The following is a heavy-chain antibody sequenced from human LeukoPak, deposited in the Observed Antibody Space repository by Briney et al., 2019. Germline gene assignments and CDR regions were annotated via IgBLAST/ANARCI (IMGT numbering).Heavy chain of an antibody. J-gene: IGHJ4*02. D-gene: IGHD3-22*01. CDR3: ARVTSGGYLDS. CDR2: IYTSGSA. CDR1: GGSISSGSYY. Sequence: SETLSLTCTVSGGSISSGSYYWSWIRQPAGKGLEWIGRIYTSGSANYNPSLKSRVSISVDTSKNQFSLKLNSVTAADTAVYYCARVTSGGYLDSWGQGTLVTVSS. V-gene: IGHV4-61*02.